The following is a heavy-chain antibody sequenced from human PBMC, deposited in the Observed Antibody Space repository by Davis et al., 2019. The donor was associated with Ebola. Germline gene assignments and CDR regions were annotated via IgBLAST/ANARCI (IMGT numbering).Heavy chain of an antibody. CDR3: AKDGDIVVVLWFDP. V-gene: IGHV3-23*01. CDR2: ISGSGGST. J-gene: IGHJ5*02. CDR1: GFTFSSYA. D-gene: IGHD2-2*01. Sequence: GESLKISCAASGFTFSSYAMSWVRQAPGKGLEWVSAISGSGGSTYYADSVKGRFTISRDNSKNTLYLQMNSLRAEDTAVYYCAKDGDIVVVLWFDPWGQGTLVTVSS.